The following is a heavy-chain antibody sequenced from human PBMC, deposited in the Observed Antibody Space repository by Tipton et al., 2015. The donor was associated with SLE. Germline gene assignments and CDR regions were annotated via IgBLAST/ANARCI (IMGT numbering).Heavy chain of an antibody. CDR2: IYHSGST. D-gene: IGHD1-1*01. Sequence: TLSLTCAVSGYSISSGYYWGWIRQPPGKGLEWIGSIYHSGSTYYNPSLKSRVTISVDTSKNQFSLKLSSVTAADTAVYYCARANGNWYFDLWGRGTLVTVSS. CDR3: ARANGNWYFDL. CDR1: GYSISSGYY. V-gene: IGHV4-38-2*01. J-gene: IGHJ2*01.